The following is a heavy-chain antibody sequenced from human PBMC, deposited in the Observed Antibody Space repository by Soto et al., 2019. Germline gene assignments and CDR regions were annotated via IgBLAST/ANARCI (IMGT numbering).Heavy chain of an antibody. CDR1: GGSISSYY. D-gene: IGHD3-3*01. Sequence: SETLSLTCTVSGGSISSYYWSWIRQPPGKGLEWIGYIYYSGSTNYNPSLKSRVTISVDTSKNQFSLKLSSVTAADTAVYYCARRGWSSPYYYYDVDVWGQGTTVTVSS. CDR3: ARRGWSSPYYYYDVDV. CDR2: IYYSGST. J-gene: IGHJ6*02. V-gene: IGHV4-59*01.